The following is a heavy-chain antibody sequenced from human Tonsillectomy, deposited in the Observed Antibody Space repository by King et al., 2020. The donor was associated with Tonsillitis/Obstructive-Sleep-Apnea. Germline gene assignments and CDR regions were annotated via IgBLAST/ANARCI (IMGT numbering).Heavy chain of an antibody. Sequence: HVQLVESGGGLVKPGGSLRLSCAASGFTFSDFYMSWFRQAPGKGLEWVSYITGSGTTIYYADSVKGRFTISRDNAKNSLYLQMNSLRAEDTAVYYCAGGYSGRWSSRYYYYLDVWGKGTTVTVSS. CDR2: ITGSGTTI. J-gene: IGHJ6*03. D-gene: IGHD6-13*01. CDR1: GFTFSDFY. V-gene: IGHV3-11*01. CDR3: AGGYSGRWSSRYYYYLDV.